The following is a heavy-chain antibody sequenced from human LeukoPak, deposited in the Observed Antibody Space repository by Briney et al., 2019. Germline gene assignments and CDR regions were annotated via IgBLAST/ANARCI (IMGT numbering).Heavy chain of an antibody. CDR3: AKDSPLWFGESRHYYYMDV. J-gene: IGHJ6*03. CDR1: GFTFSSYG. D-gene: IGHD3-10*01. V-gene: IGHV3-30*02. CDR2: IRYDGSNK. Sequence: GGSLRLSCAASGFTFSSYGMHWVRQAPGKGLEWVAFIRYDGSNKYYADSVKGRFTISRDNSKNTLYLQMNSLRAEDTAVYYCAKDSPLWFGESRHYYYMDVWGKGTTVTISS.